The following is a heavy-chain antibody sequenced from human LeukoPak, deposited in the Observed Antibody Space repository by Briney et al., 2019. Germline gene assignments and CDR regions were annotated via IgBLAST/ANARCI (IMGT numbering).Heavy chain of an antibody. CDR3: ATDALVAGGSRWYGRFFQH. Sequence: ASVKVSCKVSGYTLTELSMHWVRQAPGKGLEWMGGFDPEDGETIYAQKFQGRVTMTEDTSTDTAYMELSSLRSEDTAVYYCATDALVAGGSRWYGRFFQHWGQGTLVTVSS. J-gene: IGHJ1*01. V-gene: IGHV1-24*01. D-gene: IGHD6-13*01. CDR1: GYTLTELS. CDR2: FDPEDGET.